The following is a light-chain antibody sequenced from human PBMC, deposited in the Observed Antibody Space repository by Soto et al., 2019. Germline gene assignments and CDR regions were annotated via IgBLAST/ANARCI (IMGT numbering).Light chain of an antibody. V-gene: IGKV4-1*01. CDR2: WAS. J-gene: IGKJ4*01. CDR1: QDIGTW. CDR3: QQYYTTRT. Sequence: DIQMTQSPSTLSASVGDRVTITCRASQDIGTWLACYQQKPGQPPKLLIYWASTRESGVPDRLSGSGSGTDFTITISSPHAEYAAVYYCQQYYTTRTFGGGTKVDIK.